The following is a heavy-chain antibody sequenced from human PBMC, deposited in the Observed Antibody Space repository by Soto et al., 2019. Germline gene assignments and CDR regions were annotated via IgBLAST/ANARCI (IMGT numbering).Heavy chain of an antibody. CDR2: IWYDGSNK. J-gene: IGHJ6*02. V-gene: IGHV3-33*01. D-gene: IGHD4-17*01. CDR3: ARDGETVTTSYYGMDV. CDR1: GFTFSSYG. Sequence: PGGSLRLSCAASGFTFSSYGMHWVRQAPGKGLEWVAVIWYDGSNKYYADSVKGRFTISRDNSKNTLYLQMNSLRAEDTAVYYCARDGETVTTSYYGMDVWGQGTTVTVSS.